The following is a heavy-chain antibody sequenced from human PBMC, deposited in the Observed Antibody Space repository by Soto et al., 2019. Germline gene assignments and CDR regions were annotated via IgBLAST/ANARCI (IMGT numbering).Heavy chain of an antibody. Sequence: GALRLSCAAVGFGSISYSGNRGSQTPEKGLEWVSYISSSSRTIYCADSVKGRFTISRDNAKNSLYLQMNSQRAEDTAVYYFARAWDGVGYYASGSAPLGQGTLVTVSS. V-gene: IGHV3-48*01. CDR3: ARAWDGVGYYASGSAP. D-gene: IGHD2-2*01. CDR2: ISSSSRTI. CDR1: GFGSISYS. J-gene: IGHJ5*02.